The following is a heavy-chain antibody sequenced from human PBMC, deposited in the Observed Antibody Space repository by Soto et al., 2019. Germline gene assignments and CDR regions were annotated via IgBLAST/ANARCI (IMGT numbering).Heavy chain of an antibody. D-gene: IGHD1-1*01. V-gene: IGHV1-18*01. CDR1: GYDFTTYG. Sequence: QVHLVQSGAEVKKPGASVKVSCKGSGYDFTTYGITWVRQAPGQGLEWMGWISAHNGNTDYAQKLQGRVTVTRDTSTSTAYMELRSLRSDDTAMYSCARGRYGDYWGQGALVTVSS. CDR2: ISAHNGNT. J-gene: IGHJ4*02. CDR3: ARGRYGDY.